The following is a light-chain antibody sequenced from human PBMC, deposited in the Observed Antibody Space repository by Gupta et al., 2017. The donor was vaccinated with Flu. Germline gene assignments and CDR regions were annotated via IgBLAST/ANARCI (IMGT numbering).Light chain of an antibody. V-gene: IGKV3-11*01. CDR1: HSVSSY. Sequence: DIVLTQSPDTLSLSPGEQATLSVRASHSVSSYLASYQQKPGQAPRLLIYYASNRATGIPARFSGSGSGTDFTLTISSLEHEDFAVYYCQQRSNWQLTFGQGTKVEIK. J-gene: IGKJ5*01. CDR2: YAS. CDR3: QQRSNWQLT.